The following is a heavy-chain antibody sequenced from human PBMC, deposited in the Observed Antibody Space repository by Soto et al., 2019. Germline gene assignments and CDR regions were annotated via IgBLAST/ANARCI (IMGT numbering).Heavy chain of an antibody. CDR2: MNPNSGNT. Sequence: QVQLVQSGAEVKKPGASVKVSCKASGYTFTSYDINWVRQANGHGLEWMGWMNPNSGNTGYAQKFQCRVIMTRNTSISTAYMELSCVRSEDTAVYYCASYFHYFWSGYYSHYDAFDIWGQGTMVTVSS. V-gene: IGHV1-8*01. CDR3: ASYFHYFWSGYYSHYDAFDI. J-gene: IGHJ3*02. CDR1: GYTFTSYD. D-gene: IGHD3-3*01.